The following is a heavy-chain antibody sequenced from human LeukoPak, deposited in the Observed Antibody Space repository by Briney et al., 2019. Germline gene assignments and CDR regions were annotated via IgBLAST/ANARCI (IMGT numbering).Heavy chain of an antibody. D-gene: IGHD3-3*01. CDR2: INHSGST. J-gene: IGHJ4*02. CDR1: GGSFSGYY. CDR3: ARVTVYKLRFLEWLPLDY. V-gene: IGHV4-34*01. Sequence: SETLSLTCAVYGGSFSGYYWSWIRQPPGKGLEWIGGINHSGSTNYNPSLKSGVTILVDTSKNQFSLKLRSVTAADTAVYCCARVTVYKLRFLEWLPLDYWGQGTLVTVSS.